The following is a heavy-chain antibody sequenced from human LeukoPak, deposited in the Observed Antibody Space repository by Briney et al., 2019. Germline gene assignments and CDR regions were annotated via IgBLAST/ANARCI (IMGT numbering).Heavy chain of an antibody. J-gene: IGHJ4*02. CDR2: ISYDGSNK. V-gene: IGHV3-30-3*01. Sequence: GGSLRLSCAASGFTFSSYAMHWVRQAPGKGLEWVAVISYDGSNKYYADSVKGRFTISKDNSKNTLYLQMNSLRAEDTAVYYCAIIGYCSSTSCFDYWGQGTLVTVSS. D-gene: IGHD2-2*01. CDR1: GFTFSSYA. CDR3: AIIGYCSSTSCFDY.